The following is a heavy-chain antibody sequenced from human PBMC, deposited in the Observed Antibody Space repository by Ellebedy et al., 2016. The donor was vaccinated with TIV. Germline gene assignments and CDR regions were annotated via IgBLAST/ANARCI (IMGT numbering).Heavy chain of an antibody. D-gene: IGHD3-10*01. CDR1: GGSVSSASYY. CDR2: IYYSGST. V-gene: IGHV4-61*01. J-gene: IGHJ4*02. Sequence: SETLSLTXTVSGGSVSSASYYWSWIRQPPGKGLEWLGHIYYSGSTNYNPSLKSRVAISVDTSRNQFSLNLNSVTAADTAVYYCARAGITLVRGLTPYFDSWGQGTLVAVSS. CDR3: ARAGITLVRGLTPYFDS.